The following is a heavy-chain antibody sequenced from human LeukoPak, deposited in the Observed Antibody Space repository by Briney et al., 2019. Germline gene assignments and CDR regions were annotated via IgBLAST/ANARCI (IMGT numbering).Heavy chain of an antibody. CDR2: IWYDGSNK. V-gene: IGHV3-33*01. Sequence: GRSLRLSCAASGFTFSSYGMHWVRQAPGKGPEWVAVIWYDGSNKYYADSVKGRFTISRDNSKNTLYLQMNSLRAEDTAVYYCARDRSPLLGDSSGPYYYYGMDVWGQGTTVTVS. J-gene: IGHJ6*02. CDR1: GFTFSSYG. D-gene: IGHD3-22*01. CDR3: ARDRSPLLGDSSGPYYYYGMDV.